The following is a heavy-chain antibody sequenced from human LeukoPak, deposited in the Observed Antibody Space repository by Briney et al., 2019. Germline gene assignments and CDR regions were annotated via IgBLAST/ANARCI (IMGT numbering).Heavy chain of an antibody. CDR3: ARGPPTVTTRTAPLFDP. D-gene: IGHD4-17*01. Sequence: PSQTLSLTCTVSGGSISSGSYYWSWIRQPAGKGLEWIGRIYTSGSTNYNPSLKSRVTISVDTSKNQFSLKLSSVTAADTAVYYCARGPPTVTTRTAPLFDPWGQGTLVTVSS. J-gene: IGHJ5*02. CDR2: IYTSGST. CDR1: GGSISSGSYY. V-gene: IGHV4-61*02.